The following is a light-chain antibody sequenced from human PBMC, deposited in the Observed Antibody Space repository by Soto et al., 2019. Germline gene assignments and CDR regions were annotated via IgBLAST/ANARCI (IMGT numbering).Light chain of an antibody. Sequence: YELTQPPSVSAAPGQTASITCGGHNIGSKTVHWYRQTPGQAPVLVVYDDSDRPSGIPERFSGSNSGNTATLTISRVEAGDEADYYCQVWDSISDHSGFGTGTKVTVL. V-gene: IGLV3-21*02. J-gene: IGLJ1*01. CDR3: QVWDSISDHSG. CDR2: DDS. CDR1: NIGSKT.